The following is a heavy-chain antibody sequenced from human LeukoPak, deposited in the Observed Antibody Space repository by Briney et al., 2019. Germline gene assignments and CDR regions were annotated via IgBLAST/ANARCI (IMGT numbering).Heavy chain of an antibody. J-gene: IGHJ4*02. Sequence: GRSLRLSCAASGFTFSSYAMSWVRQAPGKGLEWVSAISGSGGSTYYADSVKGRFTISRDNSKNTLYLQMNSLRAEDTAVYYCAKAPHYDILTSAYYFDYWGQGTLVTVSS. CDR2: ISGSGGST. CDR3: AKAPHYDILTSAYYFDY. V-gene: IGHV3-23*01. CDR1: GFTFSSYA. D-gene: IGHD3-9*01.